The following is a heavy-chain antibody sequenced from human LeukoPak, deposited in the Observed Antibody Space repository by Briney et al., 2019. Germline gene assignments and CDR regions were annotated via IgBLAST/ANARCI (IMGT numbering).Heavy chain of an antibody. CDR3: ARAKYSSGDFDY. CDR2: IIPIFGTA. J-gene: IGHJ4*02. V-gene: IGHV1-69*13. Sequence: SVKVSCKASGYTFTSYGISWVRQAPGQGLEWMGGIIPIFGTANYAQKFQGRVTITADESTSTAYMELSSLRSEDTAVYYCARAKYSSGDFDYWGQGTLVTVSS. CDR1: GYTFTSYG. D-gene: IGHD6-19*01.